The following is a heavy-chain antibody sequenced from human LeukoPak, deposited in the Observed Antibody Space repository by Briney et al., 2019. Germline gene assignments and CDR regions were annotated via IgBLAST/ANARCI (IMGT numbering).Heavy chain of an antibody. CDR1: GYNFSSYY. D-gene: IGHD3-16*01. CDR3: ARDATRGIGGSYDLDF. CDR2: LNPSRSTT. J-gene: IGHJ4*02. V-gene: IGHV1-46*01. Sequence: ASVKVSCKASGYNFSSYYIQWVRQDPGQGLGWMGLLNPSRSTTAYAPKFQGRVTMTRDTSSNTVYMELRGLRSDDTAIYYCARDATRGIGGSYDLDFWGQGSLVTVSS.